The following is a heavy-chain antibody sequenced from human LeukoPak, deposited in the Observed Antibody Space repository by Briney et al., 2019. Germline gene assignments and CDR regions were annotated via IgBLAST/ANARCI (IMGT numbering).Heavy chain of an antibody. V-gene: IGHV3-23*01. D-gene: IGHD6-13*01. Sequence: GGSLRLSCAASGFTFSSYVMNWVRQAPGKGLEWVSGINKSGDRSNYADSVKGRFTISRDNSKNTLYLQMNSLRAEDTAVYYCARGSSWTRDFDYWGQEPWSPSPQ. CDR1: GFTFSSYV. CDR2: INKSGDRS. CDR3: ARGSSWTRDFDY. J-gene: IGHJ4*01.